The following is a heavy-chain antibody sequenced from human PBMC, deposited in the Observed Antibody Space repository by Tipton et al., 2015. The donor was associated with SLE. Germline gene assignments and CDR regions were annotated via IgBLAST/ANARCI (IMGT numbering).Heavy chain of an antibody. J-gene: IGHJ3*02. V-gene: IGHV4-39*07. CDR2: IYYSGST. Sequence: TLSLTCTVSGGSISSYYWGWIRQPPGKGLEWIGSIYYSGSTYYNPSLKSRVTISVDTSKNQFSLKLSSVTAADTAVYYCARQEWGGDAFDIWGQGTMVTVSS. CDR1: GGSISSYY. D-gene: IGHD3-16*01. CDR3: ARQEWGGDAFDI.